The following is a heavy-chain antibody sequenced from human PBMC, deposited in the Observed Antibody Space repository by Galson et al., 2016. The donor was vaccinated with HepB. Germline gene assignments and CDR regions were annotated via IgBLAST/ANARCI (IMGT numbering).Heavy chain of an antibody. J-gene: IGHJ4*02. D-gene: IGHD1-26*01. Sequence: SVKVSCKASGDTYSNYAISWLRQAPGQGPEWMGGIIPIVPLTNYAQKFQGRVTITRDTSASTAYMELSSLRSEDTAVYYCARADSGSYYSSVDYWGQGTLVTVSS. V-gene: IGHV1-69*10. CDR2: IIPIVPLT. CDR1: GDTYSNYA. CDR3: ARADSGSYYSSVDY.